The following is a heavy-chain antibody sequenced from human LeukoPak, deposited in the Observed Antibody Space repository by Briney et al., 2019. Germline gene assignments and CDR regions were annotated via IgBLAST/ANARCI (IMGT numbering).Heavy chain of an antibody. CDR2: ISSSGSTI. CDR1: GFTFGSYE. Sequence: GGSLRLSCAASGFTFGSYEMNWVRQAPGKGLEWISYISSSGSTIYYADSVKGRFTISRDNAKNSLYLQMNSLRAEDTAVYYCARDPATEYYFDYWGQGTLVTVSS. D-gene: IGHD2-2*01. CDR3: ARDPATEYYFDY. J-gene: IGHJ4*02. V-gene: IGHV3-48*03.